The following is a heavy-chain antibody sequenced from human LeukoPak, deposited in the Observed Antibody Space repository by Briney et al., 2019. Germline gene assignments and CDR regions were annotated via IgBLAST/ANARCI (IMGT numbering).Heavy chain of an antibody. CDR2: INPSGGST. V-gene: IGHV1-46*01. CDR1: GYTFTSYY. D-gene: IGHD3-10*01. CDR3: ARDQSRLLWFGELLPTY. Sequence: GASVKVSCKASGYTFTSYYMHWVRQAPGQGLEWMGIINPSGGSTSYAQKLQGRVTMTRDTSTSTVYMELSSLRSEDTAVYYCARDQSRLLWFGELLPTYWGQGTLVTVSS. J-gene: IGHJ4*02.